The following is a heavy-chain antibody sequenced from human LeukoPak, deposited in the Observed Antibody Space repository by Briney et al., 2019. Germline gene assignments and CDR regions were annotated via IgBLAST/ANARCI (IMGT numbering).Heavy chain of an antibody. D-gene: IGHD1-7*01. CDR3: ATALRYNWNYGWFDP. Sequence: GGSLRLSCAASGFTFSSYAMHWVRQAPGKGLEWVAVISYDGSNKYYADSVKGRFTISRDNSKNTLYLQMNSLRAEDTAVYYCATALRYNWNYGWFDPWGQGTLVTVSS. J-gene: IGHJ5*02. CDR1: GFTFSSYA. CDR2: ISYDGSNK. V-gene: IGHV3-30-3*01.